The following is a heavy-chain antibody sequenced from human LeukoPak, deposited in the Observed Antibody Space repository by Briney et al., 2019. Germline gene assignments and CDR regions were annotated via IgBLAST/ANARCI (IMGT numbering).Heavy chain of an antibody. Sequence: PGGSLRLSCAASGFTFSSYDMHWVRQATGKGLEWVSAIGTAGDTYYPGSVKGRFTISRENAKNSLYLQMNSLRAGDTAVYYCARGVVGAATGFDPWGQGTLVTVSS. V-gene: IGHV3-13*01. CDR3: ARGVVGAATGFDP. D-gene: IGHD1-26*01. CDR1: GFTFSSYD. J-gene: IGHJ5*02. CDR2: IGTAGDT.